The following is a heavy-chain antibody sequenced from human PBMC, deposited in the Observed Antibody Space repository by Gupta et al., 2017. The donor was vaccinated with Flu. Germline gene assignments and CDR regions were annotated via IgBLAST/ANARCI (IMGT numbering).Heavy chain of an antibody. CDR2: IKQDGSEK. D-gene: IGHD1-26*01. CDR3: ARDSEGWDSTYDY. V-gene: IGHV3-7*01. CDR1: GFTFSSYW. J-gene: IGHJ4*02. Sequence: EVQLVESGGGLVQPGGSLRLSCAASGFTFSSYWMSWVRQAPGKGLEWVANIKQDGSEKYYVDSVKGRFTISRDNAKNSLYLQMNSLRAEDTAVYYCARDSEGWDSTYDYWGQGTLVTVSS.